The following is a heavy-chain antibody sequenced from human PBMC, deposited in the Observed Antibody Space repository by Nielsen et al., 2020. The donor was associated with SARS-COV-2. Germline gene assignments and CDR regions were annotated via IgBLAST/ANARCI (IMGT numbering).Heavy chain of an antibody. CDR3: ARANYYYGSGKALNPGGY. V-gene: IGHV3-30-3*01. D-gene: IGHD3-10*01. J-gene: IGHJ4*02. CDR1: GFTFSSYW. CDR2: ISYDGSNK. Sequence: GESLKISCAASGFTFSSYWMSWVRQAPGKGLEWVAVISYDGSNKYYADSVKGRFTISRDNSKNTLYLQMNSLRAEDTAVYYCARANYYYGSGKALNPGGYWGQGTLVTVSS.